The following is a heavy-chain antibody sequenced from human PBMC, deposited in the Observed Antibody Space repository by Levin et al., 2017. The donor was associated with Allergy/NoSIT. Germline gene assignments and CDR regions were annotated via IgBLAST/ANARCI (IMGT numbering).Heavy chain of an antibody. CDR3: AKGPYGSGSYYIFDY. CDR1: GFTFSSYG. D-gene: IGHD3-10*01. CDR2: ISYDGSNK. J-gene: IGHJ4*02. V-gene: IGHV3-30*18. Sequence: GGSLRLSCAASGFTFSSYGMHWVRQAPGKGLEWVAVISYDGSNKYYADSVKGRFTISRDNSKNTLYLQMNSLRAEDTAVYYCAKGPYGSGSYYIFDYWGQGTLVTVSS.